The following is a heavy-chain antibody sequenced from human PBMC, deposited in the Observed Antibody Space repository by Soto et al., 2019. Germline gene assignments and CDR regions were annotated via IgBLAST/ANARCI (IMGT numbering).Heavy chain of an antibody. J-gene: IGHJ4*02. V-gene: IGHV1-69*02. Sequence: QLVQSGAEVMTPGSSVKVSCKASGGTFSTYTISWVRQAPGQGLEWMGRIIPILNVTNYAQKYLGRVTFTADKSTSKAYMELSSLRSEDAAVYYCVSSVVTATLGYWGQGTLVTVSS. CDR1: GGTFSTYT. CDR3: VSSVVTATLGY. D-gene: IGHD2-15*01. CDR2: IIPILNVT.